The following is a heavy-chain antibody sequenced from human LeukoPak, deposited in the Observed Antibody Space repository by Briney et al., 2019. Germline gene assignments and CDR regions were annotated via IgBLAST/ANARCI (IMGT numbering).Heavy chain of an antibody. CDR1: GFTFSDYG. Sequence: GGSLGLSCAASGFTFSDYGMHRVRQAPGKGLEWVAFIRYDGSNKYYADSVKGRFTISRDNSKNTLYLQMNSLRAEDTAVYYCAKTPLRQQLYYFDYWGQGTLVTVSS. D-gene: IGHD6-13*01. J-gene: IGHJ4*02. CDR2: IRYDGSNK. V-gene: IGHV3-30*02. CDR3: AKTPLRQQLYYFDY.